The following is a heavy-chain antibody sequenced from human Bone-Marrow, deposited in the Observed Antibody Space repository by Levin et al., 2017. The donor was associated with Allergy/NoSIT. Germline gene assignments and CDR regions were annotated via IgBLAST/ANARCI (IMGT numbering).Heavy chain of an antibody. D-gene: IGHD2-15*01. CDR2: ISADNGDT. CDR3: ARVHGGYCSGGTCYSFHMDV. Sequence: ASVKVSCKSSGYTFTSYGISWVRQAPGQGLEWVGWISADNGDTNFAQKLQGRITMTTDTSTSTAYMELRSLRFDDTAVYYCARVHGGYCSGGTCYSFHMDVWGKGTTVTVSS. J-gene: IGHJ6*03. V-gene: IGHV1-18*01. CDR1: GYTFTSYG.